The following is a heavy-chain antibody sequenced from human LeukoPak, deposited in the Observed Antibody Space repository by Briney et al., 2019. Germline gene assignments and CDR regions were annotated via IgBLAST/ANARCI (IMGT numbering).Heavy chain of an antibody. CDR1: GGAISSGDYY. D-gene: IGHD2-15*01. CDR3: ARDPGSPRGYFDL. Sequence: PSETLSLTCTVSGGAISSGDYYWSWIRQPPGKGLEWIGYIYYSGSTYYNPSLKSRVTISVDTSKNQFSLKLNSMTAEDTAVYYCARDPGSPRGYFDLWGRGTLVTVSS. V-gene: IGHV4-30-4*01. J-gene: IGHJ2*01. CDR2: IYYSGST.